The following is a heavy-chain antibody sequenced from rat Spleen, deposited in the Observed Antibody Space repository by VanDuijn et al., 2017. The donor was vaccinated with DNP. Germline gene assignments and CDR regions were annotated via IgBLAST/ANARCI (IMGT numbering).Heavy chain of an antibody. D-gene: IGHD4-3*01. V-gene: IGHV2-32*01. CDR3: ARDPYNSGFDY. CDR1: GFSLTTYN. J-gene: IGHJ2*01. Sequence: QVQLKESGPGLVQPSQTLSLPCTVAGFSLTTYNVHWVRKPPGKGLEWMGVMWSDGDTSYNSALKSRLSINRDTSKSQVFLKMNSLQTEDTATYFCARDPYNSGFDYWGQGVMVTVSS. CDR2: MWSDGDT.